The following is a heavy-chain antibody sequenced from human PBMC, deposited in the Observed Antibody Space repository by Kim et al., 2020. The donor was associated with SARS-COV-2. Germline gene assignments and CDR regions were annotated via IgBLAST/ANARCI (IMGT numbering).Heavy chain of an antibody. J-gene: IGHJ5*02. V-gene: IGHV4-59*08. CDR2: IYYSGST. Sequence: SETLSLTCTVSGGSISSYYWSWIRQPPGKGLEWIGYIYYSGSTNYNPSLKSRVTISVDTSKNQFSLKLSSVTAADTAVYYCARARIAAAGIGWFDPWGQG. D-gene: IGHD6-13*01. CDR3: ARARIAAAGIGWFDP. CDR1: GGSISSYY.